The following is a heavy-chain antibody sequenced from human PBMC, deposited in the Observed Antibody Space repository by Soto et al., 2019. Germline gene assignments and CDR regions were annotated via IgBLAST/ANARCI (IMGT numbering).Heavy chain of an antibody. Sequence: GQMVESGGGVVQPGRSLRLSCAASGFTFSSYGVHWVRQAPGKGLGRVAVIWDDGSNKYHADSVKGRFTISRDNSKLALYLQMNSLRAEATDVYYCARVTGYDKVDFFDLWGQGTMVTVSS. CDR2: IWDDGSNK. CDR3: ARVTGYDKVDFFDL. CDR1: GFTFSSYG. D-gene: IGHD5-12*01. V-gene: IGHV3-33*01. J-gene: IGHJ3*01.